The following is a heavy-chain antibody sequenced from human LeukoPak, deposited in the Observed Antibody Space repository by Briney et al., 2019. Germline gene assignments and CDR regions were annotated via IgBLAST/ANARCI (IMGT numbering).Heavy chain of an antibody. CDR3: ARGQTDFDY. CDR1: GYTFSSYD. CDR2: MNPNSGIT. J-gene: IGHJ4*02. Sequence: ASVKVSCKASGYTFSSYDINWVRQATGQGLEWMGWMNPNSGITNYAQQFQGRVSMTRNTSISTAYMELSNLRSEDTAVYYCARGQTDFDYWGQGTLVTVSS. V-gene: IGHV1-8*01.